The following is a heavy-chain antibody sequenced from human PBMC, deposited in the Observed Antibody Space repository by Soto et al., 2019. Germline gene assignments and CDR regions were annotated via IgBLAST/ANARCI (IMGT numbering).Heavy chain of an antibody. Sequence: PGGSLRLSCAASGFTFSNAWMSWVRQAPGKGLEWVGRIKSKTDGGTTDYAAPVKGRFTISRDDSKNTLYLQMNSLKTEDTAVYYCARDRYSSGWSAFDYWGQGTLVTVSS. CDR2: IKSKTDGGTT. CDR3: ARDRYSSGWSAFDY. D-gene: IGHD6-19*01. CDR1: GFTFSNAW. J-gene: IGHJ4*02. V-gene: IGHV3-15*01.